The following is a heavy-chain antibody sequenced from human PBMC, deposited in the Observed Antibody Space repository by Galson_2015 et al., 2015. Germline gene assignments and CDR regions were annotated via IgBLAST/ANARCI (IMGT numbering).Heavy chain of an antibody. Sequence: SLRLSCAASGFTFSSYGMHWVRQAPGKGLEWVAVISYDGSNKYYADSVKGRFTISRDNSKNTLYLQMNSLRAEDTAVYYCARGYDSSGYGEGSMDVWGQGTTVTVSS. CDR2: ISYDGSNK. CDR3: ARGYDSSGYGEGSMDV. CDR1: GFTFSSYG. V-gene: IGHV3-30*03. J-gene: IGHJ6*02. D-gene: IGHD3-22*01.